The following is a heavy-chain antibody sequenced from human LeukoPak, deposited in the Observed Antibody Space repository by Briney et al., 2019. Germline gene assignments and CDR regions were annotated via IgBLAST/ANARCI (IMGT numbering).Heavy chain of an antibody. V-gene: IGHV1-69*06. Sequence: ASVKVSCKASGGTFSSYAISWVRQAPGQGLEWMGGIIPIFGTANYAQKFQGRVTITADKSTSTAYMELSSLRSEDTAVYYCARDRGSGYGEVGFDPWGQGTLVTVSS. D-gene: IGHD5-12*01. J-gene: IGHJ5*02. CDR2: IIPIFGTA. CDR3: ARDRGSGYGEVGFDP. CDR1: GGTFSSYA.